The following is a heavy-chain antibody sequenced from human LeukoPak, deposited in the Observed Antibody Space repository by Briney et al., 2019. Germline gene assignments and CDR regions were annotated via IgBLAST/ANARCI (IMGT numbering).Heavy chain of an antibody. D-gene: IGHD1-26*01. CDR1: GFTFSNYY. CDR3: ARDLREADIFEY. CDR2: ITGDESST. Sequence: PGGSLRLSCAASGFTFSNYYMHWVRQAPGKGLVWVSRITGDESSTTYADSVKGRFTISRDNAKNTLYLQMNSLRAEDTAVYYRARDLREADIFEYWGQGIVVTVSS. V-gene: IGHV3-74*01. J-gene: IGHJ4*02.